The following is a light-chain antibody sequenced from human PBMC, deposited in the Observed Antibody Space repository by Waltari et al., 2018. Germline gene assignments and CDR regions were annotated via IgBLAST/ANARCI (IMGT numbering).Light chain of an antibody. CDR3: SSRDSSGNRRVI. V-gene: IGLV3-19*01. Sequence: QQKPVRALLLVIHGKNNRASGIADRFSGSSSGNTAPLTITGAQAEDEADYYCSSRDSSGNRRVIVGGGTKLTVL. CDR2: GKN. J-gene: IGLJ2*01.